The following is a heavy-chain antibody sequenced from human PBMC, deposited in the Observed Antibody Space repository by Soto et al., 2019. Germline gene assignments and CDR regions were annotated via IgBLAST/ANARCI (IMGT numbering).Heavy chain of an antibody. D-gene: IGHD3-22*01. CDR3: ARDRMAAGDSSGDNGHYYYYVMDV. CDR2: IYYSGST. J-gene: IGHJ6*02. Sequence: PGKGLEWIGYIYYSGSTYYNPSLKSRVTIAVDTSKNQFSLKLSSVTAADTAVYYCARDRMAAGDSSGDNGHYYYYVMDVLLQRSTVTVTS. V-gene: IGHV4-31*02.